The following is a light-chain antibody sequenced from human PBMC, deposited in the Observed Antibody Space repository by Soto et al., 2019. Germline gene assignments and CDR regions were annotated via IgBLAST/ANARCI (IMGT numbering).Light chain of an antibody. CDR2: GAS. V-gene: IGKV3-20*01. Sequence: EIVLTQSPGTLSLSPGERATLSCRASQSVSSSYLAWYQQKPGQAPRLLIYGASSRATGIPDRFSGSGSGTDFTLTISRLEPEDFAVYYCQQYGSSPQVTVGHGTKVDS. CDR3: QQYGSSPQVT. J-gene: IGKJ3*01. CDR1: QSVSSSY.